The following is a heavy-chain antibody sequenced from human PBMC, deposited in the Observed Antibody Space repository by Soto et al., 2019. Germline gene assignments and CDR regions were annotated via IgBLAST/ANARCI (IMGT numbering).Heavy chain of an antibody. CDR3: AGALDIAVARGWYFDL. Sequence: EVQLVESGGGLVKPGGSLRLSCAASGFTFSSYSMNWVRQAPGKGLEWVSSISSSSSYIYYADSVKGRFTISRDNAKNYLYLQLNSLRAEDTAVYYCAGALDIAVARGWYFDLWGRGTLVTVSS. CDR2: ISSSSSYI. CDR1: GFTFSSYS. D-gene: IGHD6-19*01. J-gene: IGHJ2*01. V-gene: IGHV3-21*01.